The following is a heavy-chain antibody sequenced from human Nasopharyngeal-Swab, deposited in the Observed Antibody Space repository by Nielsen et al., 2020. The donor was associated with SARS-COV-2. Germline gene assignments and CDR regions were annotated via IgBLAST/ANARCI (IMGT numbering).Heavy chain of an antibody. Sequence: SQTLSLTCAVYGGSFSGYYWSWIRQPPGKGLEWIGEINHSGSTNYNPSLKSRVTISVDTSKNQFSLKLSSVTAADTAVYYCARRGCRQSGWSTRGGCYFDYWGQGTLVTVSS. D-gene: IGHD6-19*01. CDR3: ARRGCRQSGWSTRGGCYFDY. CDR2: INHSGST. CDR1: GGSFSGYY. J-gene: IGHJ4*02. V-gene: IGHV4-34*01.